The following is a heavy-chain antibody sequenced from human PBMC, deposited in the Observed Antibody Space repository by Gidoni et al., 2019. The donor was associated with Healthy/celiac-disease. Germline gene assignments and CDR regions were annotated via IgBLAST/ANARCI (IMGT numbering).Heavy chain of an antibody. CDR1: GFSLSNARMG. CDR2: IFSNDEK. V-gene: IGHV2-26*01. D-gene: IGHD5-12*01. J-gene: IGHJ5*02. Sequence: QVTLKESGPVLVKPTETLTLTCTVSGFSLSNARMGVSWIRRPPGKALEWLAPIFSNDEKSYSTSLKSRLTISKDTSKSQVVLTMTNMDPVDTATYYCARSLGMATKIWYNWFDPWGQGTLVTVSS. CDR3: ARSLGMATKIWYNWFDP.